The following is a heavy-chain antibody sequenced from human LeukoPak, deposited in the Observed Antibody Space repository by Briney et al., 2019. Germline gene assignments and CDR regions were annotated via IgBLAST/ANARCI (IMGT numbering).Heavy chain of an antibody. Sequence: ASVKVSCKASGYTFTSYYMHWVRQAPGQGLEWMGIINPSGGSTSYALKFQGRVTMTRDTSISTAYMELSRLRSDDTAVYYCASHPAGDLSGSYYSYWGQGTLVTVSS. D-gene: IGHD3-10*01. CDR3: ASHPAGDLSGSYYSY. CDR1: GYTFTSYY. V-gene: IGHV1-46*01. CDR2: INPSGGST. J-gene: IGHJ4*02.